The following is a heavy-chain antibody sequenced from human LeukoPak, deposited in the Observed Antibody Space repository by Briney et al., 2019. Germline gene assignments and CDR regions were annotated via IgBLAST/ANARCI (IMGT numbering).Heavy chain of an antibody. CDR1: GFTFSKAW. V-gene: IGHV3-30*03. CDR2: ISYDGSNK. Sequence: GVSLRLSCAASGFTFSKAWMTWVRQAPGKGLEWVAVISYDGSNKYYADSVKGRFTISRDNSKNTLYLQMNSLRAEDTAVYYCARDGLQLSAFDIWGQGTMVTVSS. J-gene: IGHJ3*02. D-gene: IGHD5-24*01. CDR3: ARDGLQLSAFDI.